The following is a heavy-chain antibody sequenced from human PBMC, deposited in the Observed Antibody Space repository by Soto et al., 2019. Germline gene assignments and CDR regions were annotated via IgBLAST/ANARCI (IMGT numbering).Heavy chain of an antibody. CDR2: IKSKTDGGTT. Sequence: PXXSLRLSCAASGFTFSNAWMHWVLQAPGKGLEWVGRIKSKTDGGTTDYAAPVKGRFTISRDDSKNTLYLQMNSMKTEDTAVYYCTTDSGPPDAFDIWGQGTMVTVSS. CDR3: TTDSGPPDAFDI. J-gene: IGHJ3*02. V-gene: IGHV3-15*07. CDR1: GFTFSNAW.